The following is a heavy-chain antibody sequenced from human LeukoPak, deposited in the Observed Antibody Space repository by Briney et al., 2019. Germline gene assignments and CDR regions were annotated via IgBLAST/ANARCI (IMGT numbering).Heavy chain of an antibody. CDR2: IYYSGST. J-gene: IGHJ4*02. CDR3: ARGATGGYDFWSGYYMSFDY. V-gene: IGHV4-59*01. Sequence: PSETLSLTCTVSGGSISSYYWRWIRQPPGKGLEWIGYIYYSGSTNYNPSLKSRVTISVDTSKNQFSLKLSSVTAADTAVYHCARGATGGYDFWSGYYMSFDYWGQGTLVTVSS. CDR1: GGSISSYY. D-gene: IGHD3-3*01.